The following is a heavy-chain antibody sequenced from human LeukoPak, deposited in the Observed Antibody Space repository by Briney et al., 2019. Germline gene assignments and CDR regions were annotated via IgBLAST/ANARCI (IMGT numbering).Heavy chain of an antibody. CDR1: GFTFSSYG. CDR2: ISSSSSYI. Sequence: KPGGSLRLSCAASGFTFSSYGMHWVRQAPGKGLEWVSSISSSSSYIYYADSVKGRFTISRDNAKNSLYLQMNSLRAEDTAVYYCARTYDFWNGYSYYFDYWGQGTLVTVSS. V-gene: IGHV3-21*01. J-gene: IGHJ4*02. D-gene: IGHD3-3*01. CDR3: ARTYDFWNGYSYYFDY.